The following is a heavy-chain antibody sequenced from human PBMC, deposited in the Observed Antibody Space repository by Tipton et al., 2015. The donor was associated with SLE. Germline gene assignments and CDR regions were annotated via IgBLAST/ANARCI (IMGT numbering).Heavy chain of an antibody. Sequence: LRLSCTVSGDSISSRSYHWGWIRQPPGKGLEWIGSIFYSGSTSYNPSLQSRVTISVDTSKNQFSLKLNSVTASDTAVYYCARQVASFDYWGQGTLFTVSS. D-gene: IGHD5-12*01. V-gene: IGHV4-39*01. CDR3: ARQVASFDY. J-gene: IGHJ4*02. CDR1: GDSISSRSYH. CDR2: IFYSGST.